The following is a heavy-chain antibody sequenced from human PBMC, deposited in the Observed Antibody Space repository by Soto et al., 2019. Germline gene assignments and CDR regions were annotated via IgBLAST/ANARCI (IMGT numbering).Heavy chain of an antibody. J-gene: IGHJ4*02. Sequence: GGSLRLSCAASGFTFSDYYMSWIRQAPGKGLEWVSYISSSSSYTNYADSVKGRFTISRDNAKNSLYLQMNSLRAEDTAVYYCASGGIAVAEFDYWGQGTLVTVSS. CDR1: GFTFSDYY. D-gene: IGHD6-19*01. CDR3: ASGGIAVAEFDY. CDR2: ISSSSSYT. V-gene: IGHV3-11*06.